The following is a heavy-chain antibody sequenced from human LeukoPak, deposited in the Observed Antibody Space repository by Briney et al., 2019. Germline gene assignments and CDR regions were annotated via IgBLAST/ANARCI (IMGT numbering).Heavy chain of an antibody. Sequence: GGSLRLSCAAFGFTFSNYRMNWVRQAPGKGLEWVSSISSSSIYIYYADSLKGRFTISKDNAKNSLYLQMNSLRAEDTAVYYCARGRDGYNLVDAFDIWGQGIMVIVSS. J-gene: IGHJ3*02. CDR1: GFTFSNYR. V-gene: IGHV3-21*01. CDR2: ISSSSIYI. D-gene: IGHD5-24*01. CDR3: ARGRDGYNLVDAFDI.